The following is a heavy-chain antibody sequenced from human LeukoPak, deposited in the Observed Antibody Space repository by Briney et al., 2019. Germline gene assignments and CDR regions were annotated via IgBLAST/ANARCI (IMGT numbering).Heavy chain of an antibody. J-gene: IGHJ4*02. Sequence: GGSRRLSCAASGFTFSSYSMNWVRQAPGKGLEWVSSISSSSSYIYYADSVKGRFTISRDNAKNSLYLQMNSLRAEDTAVYYCARSVDTAMMYWGQGTLVTVSS. D-gene: IGHD5-18*01. V-gene: IGHV3-21*01. CDR3: ARSVDTAMMY. CDR2: ISSSSSYI. CDR1: GFTFSSYS.